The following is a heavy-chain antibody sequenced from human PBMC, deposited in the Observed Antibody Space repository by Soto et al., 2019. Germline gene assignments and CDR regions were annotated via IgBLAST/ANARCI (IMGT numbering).Heavy chain of an antibody. V-gene: IGHV4-61*01. D-gene: IGHD6-19*01. CDR3: ARAGAVAGSPLYYYYGMDV. CDR1: GGSVSSGSDY. Sequence: PSETLSLTCTVSGGSVSSGSDYWSWIRQPPGTGLEWIGYIYYSGSANYNPSLKSRVAISVDTSKNQFSLKLSSVTAADTAVHYCARAGAVAGSPLYYYYGMDVWGQGTTVTVSS. J-gene: IGHJ6*02. CDR2: IYYSGSA.